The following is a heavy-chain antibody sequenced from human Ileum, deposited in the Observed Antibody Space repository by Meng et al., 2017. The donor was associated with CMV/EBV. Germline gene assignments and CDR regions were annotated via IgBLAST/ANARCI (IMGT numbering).Heavy chain of an antibody. D-gene: IGHD3-16*02. CDR1: GGSFSGYH. CDR2: IDHSGGT. V-gene: IGHV4-34*02. CDR3: ATGSSQAWELSHY. Sequence: QEQLQQWGAGLLKPSETLSLTCGVSGGSFSGYHWTWIRQPPGKGLEWIGEIDHSGGTNYNPSLKSRVAISLDTSKTQFSLKLNSVTAADTAVYYCATGSSQAWELSHYWGQGILVTVSS. J-gene: IGHJ4*02.